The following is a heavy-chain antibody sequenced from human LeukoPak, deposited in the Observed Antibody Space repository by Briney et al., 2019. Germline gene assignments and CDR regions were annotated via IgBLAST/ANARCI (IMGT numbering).Heavy chain of an antibody. J-gene: IGHJ5*01. V-gene: IGHV3-9*01. CDR2: ISWNSGSI. D-gene: IGHD2-2*01. Sequence: GGSLRLSCAASGFTFDDYAMHWVRQAPGKGLEWVSGISWNSGSIGYADSVKGRFTISRDNSKSTLYLQMNNLKTEDTAVYYCARIPGQYQLLFWFDYWGQGTQVTVSS. CDR1: GFTFDDYA. CDR3: ARIPGQYQLLFWFDY.